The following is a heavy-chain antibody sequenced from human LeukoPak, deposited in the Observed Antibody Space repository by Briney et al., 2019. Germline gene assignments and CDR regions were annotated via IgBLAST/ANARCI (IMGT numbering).Heavy chain of an antibody. Sequence: GGSLRLSCAASGFTFSSYAMHWVRQAPGKGLEWVAVISYDGSNKYYADSVKGRFTISGDNSKNTLYLQMNSLRAEDTAVYYCARGVTYYYDSSGYHNWFDPWGQGTLVTVSS. D-gene: IGHD3-22*01. J-gene: IGHJ5*02. CDR3: ARGVTYYYDSSGYHNWFDP. V-gene: IGHV3-30*04. CDR2: ISYDGSNK. CDR1: GFTFSSYA.